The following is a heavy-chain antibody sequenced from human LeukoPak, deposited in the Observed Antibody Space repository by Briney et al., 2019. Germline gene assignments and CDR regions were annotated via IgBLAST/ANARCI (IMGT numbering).Heavy chain of an antibody. CDR2: IIPIFGTA. CDR3: ARAPSVVTPSYFDY. J-gene: IGHJ4*02. Sequence: ASVKVSCKASGGTFSSYAISWVRQAPGQGLEWMGGIIPIFGTANYAQKFQGRVAITADESTSTAYMELSSLRSEDTAVYYCARAPSVVTPSYFDYWGQGTLVTVSS. D-gene: IGHD4-23*01. V-gene: IGHV1-69*13. CDR1: GGTFSSYA.